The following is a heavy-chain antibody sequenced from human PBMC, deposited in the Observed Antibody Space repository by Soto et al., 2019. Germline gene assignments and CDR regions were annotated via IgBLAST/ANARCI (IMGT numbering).Heavy chain of an antibody. J-gene: IGHJ6*02. CDR1: RYTFTNYY. CDR3: ARGLLAGNTIFGVIIRDYYGMDV. V-gene: IGHV1-46*01. CDR2: INPSDGNT. Sequence: GASVKVSCKASRYTFTNYYMHWVRQAPGQGLEWMGIINPSDGNTNYAQKFQGRVTMIRDTSTNTVYMELSSLRSEDTAVYYCARGLLAGNTIFGVIIRDYYGMDVWGQGATVTVSS. D-gene: IGHD3-3*01.